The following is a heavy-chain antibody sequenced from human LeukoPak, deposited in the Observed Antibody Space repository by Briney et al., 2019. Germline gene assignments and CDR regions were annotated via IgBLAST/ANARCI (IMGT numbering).Heavy chain of an antibody. J-gene: IGHJ6*02. D-gene: IGHD6-19*01. CDR2: TNPSGGST. Sequence: GASVKVSCKASGYTFTSYYMHWVRQAPGQGLEWRGITNPSGGSTSYAQKFQGRVTMTRDTSTSTVYMELSSLRSEDTAVYYCARDRVAGSSYYYYGMDGGGQGTTVTVS. CDR3: ARDRVAGSSYYYYGMDG. CDR1: GYTFTSYY. V-gene: IGHV1-46*01.